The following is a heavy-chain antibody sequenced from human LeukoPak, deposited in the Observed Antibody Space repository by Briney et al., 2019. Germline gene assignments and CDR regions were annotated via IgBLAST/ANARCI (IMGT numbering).Heavy chain of an antibody. CDR1: GFTFSSYS. Sequence: GGSLRLSCAASGFTFSSYSFNWVRQAPGKGLEWVSYISRTASYADSVKGRFTISRDNSKNTLYLQMNSLRAEDTAVYYCAKDPNKGYSYDSWGQGTLVTVSS. V-gene: IGHV3-23*01. CDR3: AKDPNKGYSYDS. D-gene: IGHD5-18*01. CDR2: ISRTA. J-gene: IGHJ4*02.